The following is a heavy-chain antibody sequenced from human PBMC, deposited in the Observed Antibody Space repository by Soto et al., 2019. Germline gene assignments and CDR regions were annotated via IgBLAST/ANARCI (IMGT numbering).Heavy chain of an antibody. CDR1: GGTFSSYA. J-gene: IGHJ4*02. D-gene: IGHD3-22*01. V-gene: IGHV1-69*13. Sequence: SVKVSCEASGGTFSSYAMSWVRQAPGQGLEWMGGIIPIFGTANYAQKFQGRVTITADESTSTAYMELSSLRSEDTAVYYCARVYDSSGYYFAYWGQGTLVTVSS. CDR2: IIPIFGTA. CDR3: ARVYDSSGYYFAY.